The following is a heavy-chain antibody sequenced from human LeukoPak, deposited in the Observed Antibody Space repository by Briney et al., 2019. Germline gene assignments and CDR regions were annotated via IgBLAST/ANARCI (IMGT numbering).Heavy chain of an antibody. D-gene: IGHD6-19*01. CDR2: ISSSSSYI. CDR3: ARRHREWLGPPGDWFDP. Sequence: PGGSLRLSCAASGFTFSSYSMNWVRQAPGKGLEWVSSISSSSSYIYYADSVKGRFTISRDNAKNSLYLQMNSLRAEDTAVYYCARRHREWLGPPGDWFDPWGQGTLVTVSS. J-gene: IGHJ5*02. CDR1: GFTFSSYS. V-gene: IGHV3-21*04.